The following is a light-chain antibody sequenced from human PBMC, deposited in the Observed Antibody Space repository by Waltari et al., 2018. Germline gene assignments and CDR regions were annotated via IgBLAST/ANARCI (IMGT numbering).Light chain of an antibody. V-gene: IGLV1-40*01. CDR3: QAYDRSLSGSV. J-gene: IGLJ2*01. CDR1: SSNTGAGYD. CDR2: GNS. Sequence: QSVLTQPPSVSGAPGQRVTISCTGSSSNTGAGYDVNWYQQLPGTAPKLLIYGNSNRLSGVPDRFSGSKAGASASLAISGLHAEDEAEYYCQAYDRSLSGSVFGGGTKLTVL.